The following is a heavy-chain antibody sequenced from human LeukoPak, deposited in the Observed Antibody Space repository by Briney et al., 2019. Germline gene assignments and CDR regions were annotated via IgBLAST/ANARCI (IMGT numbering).Heavy chain of an antibody. CDR1: GDSIVTTTYY. CDR2: VFKSGNT. Sequence: PSETLSLTCTVSGDSIVTTTYYWAWIRQSPGRGLEWIANVFKSGNTYYSPSLKGRVTLSVDTSKNQFSLQLASVTASDTAVYYCARHLENTQGSGAYGYFDNWGQGTLVTVSS. CDR3: ARHLENTQGSGAYGYFDN. J-gene: IGHJ4*02. V-gene: IGHV4-39*01. D-gene: IGHD1-26*01.